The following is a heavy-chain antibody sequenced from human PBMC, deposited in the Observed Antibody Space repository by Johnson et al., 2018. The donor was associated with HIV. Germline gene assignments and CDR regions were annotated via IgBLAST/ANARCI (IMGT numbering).Heavy chain of an antibody. Sequence: VQLVESGGGVVRPGGSLRLSCAASGFTFDDYGMSWVRQAPEKGLEWVSGINWNGGSTGYADSVRGRFTISRDNSKNTLYLQMNSLRVEDMSVYYCARVGPRSRDAFDIWGQGTMVTVSS. CDR3: ARVGPRSRDAFDI. V-gene: IGHV3-20*04. CDR1: GFTFDDYG. D-gene: IGHD1-26*01. CDR2: INWNGGST. J-gene: IGHJ3*02.